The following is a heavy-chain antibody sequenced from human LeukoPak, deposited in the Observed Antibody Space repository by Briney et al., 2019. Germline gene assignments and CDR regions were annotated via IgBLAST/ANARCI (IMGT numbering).Heavy chain of an antibody. J-gene: IGHJ4*02. CDR1: GFTFSSYA. D-gene: IGHD3-22*01. CDR2: ISYDGSNK. V-gene: IGHV3-30*04. CDR3: ARDSVGAYYYDSSNYFDY. Sequence: GGSLRLSCAASGFTFSSYAMHWVRQAPGKGLEWVAVISYDGSNKYYADSVKGRFTISRDNSKNTLYLQMKSLRAEDTAVYYCARDSVGAYYYDSSNYFDYWGQGTLVTVSS.